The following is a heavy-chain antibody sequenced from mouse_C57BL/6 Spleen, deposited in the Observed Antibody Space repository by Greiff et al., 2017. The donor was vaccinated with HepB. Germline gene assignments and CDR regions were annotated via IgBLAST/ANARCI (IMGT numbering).Heavy chain of an antibody. J-gene: IGHJ3*01. CDR3: TRDGYDGGFAY. Sequence: VQLQQSGAELVRPGASVTLSCKASGYTFTDYEMHWVKQTPVHGLEWIGAIDPETGGTAYNQKFKGKAILTADKSSSTAYMELRSLTSEDSAVYYCTRDGYDGGFAYWGQGTLVTVSA. V-gene: IGHV1-15*01. D-gene: IGHD2-2*01. CDR1: GYTFTDYE. CDR2: IDPETGGT.